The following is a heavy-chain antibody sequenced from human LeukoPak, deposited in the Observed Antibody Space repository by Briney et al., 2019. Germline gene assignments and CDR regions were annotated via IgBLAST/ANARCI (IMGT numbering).Heavy chain of an antibody. D-gene: IGHD1-26*01. J-gene: IGHJ5*02. CDR1: GFTFSSYA. V-gene: IGHV3-23*01. CDR3: AKQERRLKNWIDP. CDR2: ISGRGDST. Sequence: GGSLRLSCAASGFTFSSYAVSWVRQAPGKGLEWVSTISGRGDSTYYADSVKGRFTISRDNSKNTLYLQMNSLRGEDTAVYYCAKQERRLKNWIDPWGQGTLVTVSS.